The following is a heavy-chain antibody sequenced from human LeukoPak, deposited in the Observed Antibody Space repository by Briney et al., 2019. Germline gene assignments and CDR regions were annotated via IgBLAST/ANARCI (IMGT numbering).Heavy chain of an antibody. CDR3: AKENILTFGGVIDPGYDS. D-gene: IGHD3-16*02. J-gene: IGHJ4*02. CDR2: ISSSGSTI. Sequence: PGGSLRLSCAASGFTFSSYSMNWVRQAPGKGLEWVSYISSSGSTIYYADSVKGRFTISRDNAKNSLYLQMNSLRAEDTALYYCAKENILTFGGVIDPGYDSWGQGTLVTVSS. CDR1: GFTFSSYS. V-gene: IGHV3-48*04.